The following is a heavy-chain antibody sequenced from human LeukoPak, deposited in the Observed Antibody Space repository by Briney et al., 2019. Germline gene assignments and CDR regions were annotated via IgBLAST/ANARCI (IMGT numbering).Heavy chain of an antibody. D-gene: IGHD3-10*01. Sequence: SETLSLTCAVYGGSFSGYYWSWIRQPPGKGLEWIGEINHRGSTNYNPSLKSRVTISVDTSKNQFSLKLSSVTAADTAVYYCARGGVTMVRGVSPFDYWGQGTLVTVSS. J-gene: IGHJ4*02. CDR1: GGSFSGYY. CDR3: ARGGVTMVRGVSPFDY. CDR2: INHRGST. V-gene: IGHV4-34*01.